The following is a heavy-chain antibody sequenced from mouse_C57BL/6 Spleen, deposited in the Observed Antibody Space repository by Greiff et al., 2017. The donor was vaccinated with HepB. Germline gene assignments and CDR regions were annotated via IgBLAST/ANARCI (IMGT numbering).Heavy chain of an antibody. CDR3: AREGDYGLFDY. J-gene: IGHJ2*01. V-gene: IGHV1-76*01. CDR2: IYPGSGNT. Sequence: VKLMESGAELVRPGASVKLSCKASGYTFTDYYINWVKQRPGQGLEWIARIYPGSGNTYYNEKFKGKATLTAEKSSSTAYMQLSSLTSEDSAVYFCAREGDYGLFDYWGQGTTLTVSS. D-gene: IGHD1-1*02. CDR1: GYTFTDYY.